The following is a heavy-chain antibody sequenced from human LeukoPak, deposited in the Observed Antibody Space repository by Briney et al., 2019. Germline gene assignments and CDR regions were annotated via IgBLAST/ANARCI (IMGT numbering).Heavy chain of an antibody. V-gene: IGHV3-23*01. D-gene: IGHD1-7*01. Sequence: GGSLRLSCGATGFTFSNYAMNWVRQAPGKGLEWVSGISGGGAYTNYADSVKGRSTISRDNSKTTLYLQMNSLRAEDTAVYYCAKGIGYDWNYDYFDCWGQGTPVTVSS. J-gene: IGHJ4*02. CDR2: ISGGGAYT. CDR3: AKGIGYDWNYDYFDC. CDR1: GFTFSNYA.